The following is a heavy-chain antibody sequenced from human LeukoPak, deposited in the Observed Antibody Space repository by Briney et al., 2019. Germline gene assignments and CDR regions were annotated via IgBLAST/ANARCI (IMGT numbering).Heavy chain of an antibody. V-gene: IGHV3-30-3*01. D-gene: IGHD3-22*01. CDR3: ARGQYYYDSWDLYNWFDP. CDR1: GFTFSSYA. Sequence: PGGSLRLSCAASGFTFSSYAMHWVRQAPGKGLEWVAVISYDGSNKYYADSVKGRFTISRDNSKNTLYLQMNSLRAEDTAVYYCARGQYYYDSWDLYNWFDPWGQGTLVTVSS. CDR2: ISYDGSNK. J-gene: IGHJ5*02.